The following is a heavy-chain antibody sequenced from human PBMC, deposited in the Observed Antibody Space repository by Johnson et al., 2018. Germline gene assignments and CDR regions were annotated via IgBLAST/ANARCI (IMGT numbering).Heavy chain of an antibody. V-gene: IGHV3-30*03. Sequence: QVQLVESGGGVVQPGRSLRLSCAASGFTFSSYGMHWVRQAPGKGLEWVAVISYDGSNKYYADSVKGRFTISRDNSKNTLYLQRNSLRAEDTAVYYCGGTTEEVRDYYYMDVWGKGTTVTVSS. D-gene: IGHD1-7*01. J-gene: IGHJ6*03. CDR3: GGTTEEVRDYYYMDV. CDR2: ISYDGSNK. CDR1: GFTFSSYG.